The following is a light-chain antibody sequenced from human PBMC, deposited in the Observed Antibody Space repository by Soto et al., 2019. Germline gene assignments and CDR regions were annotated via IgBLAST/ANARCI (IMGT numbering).Light chain of an antibody. CDR1: QSISIY. V-gene: IGKV1-39*01. J-gene: IGKJ1*01. CDR2: AAS. Sequence: DIQMTQSPSSLSASVGDRVTITCRASQSISIYLNWYQQKPGKAPKVLIYAASSLQSGVPPRFSGSGSGTDFTLTISSLQPKDFATYYCQQSYNIPRATFGQGTKVDIK. CDR3: QQSYNIPRAT.